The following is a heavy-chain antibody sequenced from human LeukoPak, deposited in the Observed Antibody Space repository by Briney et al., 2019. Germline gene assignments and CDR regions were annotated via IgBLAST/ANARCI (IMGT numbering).Heavy chain of an antibody. V-gene: IGHV4-59*01. CDR2: IYYSGST. CDR1: AGSIISYY. D-gene: IGHD2-2*02. J-gene: IGHJ4*02. CDR3: ASGTSRYPGY. Sequence: SETLSLTCSVSAGSIISYYWSWIRQPPGKGLEWIGYIYYSGSTNYNPSLKSRVTISVDTSKNQFSLKLSSVTAADTAVYYCASGTSRYPGYWGQGTLVTVSS.